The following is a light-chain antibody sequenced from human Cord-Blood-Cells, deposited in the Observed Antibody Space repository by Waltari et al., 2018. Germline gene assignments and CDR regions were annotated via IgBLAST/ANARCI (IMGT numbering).Light chain of an antibody. Sequence: IVMTQSPLSLPVPPREPASISCRSSQSLLHSNGYNYLDWYLQKPGQSPQLLIYLGSNRASGVPDRFSGSGSGTDFTLKISRVEAEDVGVYYCMQALQTPYTFGQGTKLEIK. CDR1: QSLLHSNGYNY. J-gene: IGKJ2*01. CDR3: MQALQTPYT. V-gene: IGKV2-28*01. CDR2: LGS.